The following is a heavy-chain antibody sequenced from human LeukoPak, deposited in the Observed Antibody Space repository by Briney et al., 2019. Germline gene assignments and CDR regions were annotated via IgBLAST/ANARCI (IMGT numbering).Heavy chain of an antibody. Sequence: RASVKVSCKASGGTFSSYAMSWVRQAPGQGLEWMGGIIPIFGTANYAQKFQGRVTITADESTSTAYMELSSLRSEDTAVYYCARDRAGDILTGYSAMDVWGKGTTVTVSS. CDR2: IIPIFGTA. D-gene: IGHD3-9*01. J-gene: IGHJ6*04. CDR3: ARDRAGDILTGYSAMDV. V-gene: IGHV1-69*13. CDR1: GGTFSSYA.